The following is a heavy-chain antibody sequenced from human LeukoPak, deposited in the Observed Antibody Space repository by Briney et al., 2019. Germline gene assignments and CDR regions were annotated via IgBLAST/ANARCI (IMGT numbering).Heavy chain of an antibody. D-gene: IGHD1-14*01. V-gene: IGHV4-59*12. CDR2: SFYSGNP. CDR3: AKGGPEASAGLSWFDP. Sequence: SETLSLTCTVSGGSISNYYWYWMRQPPGKGLEWIAYSFYSGNPNYNPSLKSRVTISVDTSKNQFSLKLTSVTAADTAVYYCAKGGPEASAGLSWFDPWGQGTLVTVSS. CDR1: GGSISNYY. J-gene: IGHJ5*02.